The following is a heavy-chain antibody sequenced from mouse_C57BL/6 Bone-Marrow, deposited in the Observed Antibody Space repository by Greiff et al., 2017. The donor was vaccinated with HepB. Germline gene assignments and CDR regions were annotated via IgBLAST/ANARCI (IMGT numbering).Heavy chain of an antibody. D-gene: IGHD1-1*01. Sequence: QVQLQQPGAELVKPGTSVKVSCKASGYAFTNYLIEWVKQRPGQGLEWIGVINPGSGGTNYNEKFKGKATLTADKSSSTAYMQLSSLTSEDSAVYFCARWGLLPRSYFDYWGQGTTLTVSS. CDR1: GYAFTNYL. V-gene: IGHV1-54*01. CDR3: ARWGLLPRSYFDY. CDR2: INPGSGGT. J-gene: IGHJ2*01.